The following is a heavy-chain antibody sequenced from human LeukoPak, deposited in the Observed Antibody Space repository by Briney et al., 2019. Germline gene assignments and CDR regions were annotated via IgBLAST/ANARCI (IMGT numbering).Heavy chain of an antibody. CDR2: ISYDGSNK. J-gene: IGHJ3*02. D-gene: IGHD3/OR15-3a*01. CDR3: ARRRTGLGDAFDI. V-gene: IGHV3-30-3*01. Sequence: GGSLRLSCAASGFTFSSYAMHWVRQAPGKGLEWVAVISYDGSNKYYADSVKGRFTISRDNSKNTLYLQMNSLRAEDTAVYYCARRRTGLGDAFDIWGQGTMVTVSS. CDR1: GFTFSSYA.